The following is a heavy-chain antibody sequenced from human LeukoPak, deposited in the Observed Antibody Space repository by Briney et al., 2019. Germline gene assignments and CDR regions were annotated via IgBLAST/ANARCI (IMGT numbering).Heavy chain of an antibody. CDR2: ISSSSTI. D-gene: IGHD2-15*01. CDR3: AGDGVVVVAATSGGYYGMDV. Sequence: PGGSLRLSCAASGFTFSSYSMNWVRQAPGKGLEWVSYISSSSTIYYADSVKGRFTTSRDNAKNSLYLQMNSLRDEDTAVYYCAGDGVVVVAATSGGYYGMDVWGQGTTVTVSS. V-gene: IGHV3-48*02. CDR1: GFTFSSYS. J-gene: IGHJ6*02.